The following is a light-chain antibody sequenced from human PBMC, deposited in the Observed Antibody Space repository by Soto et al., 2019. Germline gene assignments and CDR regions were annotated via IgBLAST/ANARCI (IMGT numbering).Light chain of an antibody. CDR1: RGIRND. Sequence: AIQMTQSPSSLSASVGDRVTITCRASRGIRNDLAWYQQKPGKAPKLLIYAASNLQSGVPSRFSGSGTVTDFALTISSLQPEDFATYYCLQYYTYPLTFGGGTRVEI. CDR2: AAS. CDR3: LQYYTYPLT. J-gene: IGKJ4*01. V-gene: IGKV1-6*01.